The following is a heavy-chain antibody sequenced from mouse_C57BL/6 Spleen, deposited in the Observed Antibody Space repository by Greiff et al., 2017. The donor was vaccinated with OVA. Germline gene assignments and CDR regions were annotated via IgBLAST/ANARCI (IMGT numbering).Heavy chain of an antibody. J-gene: IGHJ1*03. CDR1: GYTFTSYW. CDR2: IDPSDSYT. Sequence: QVQLQQPGAELVMPGASVKLSCKASGYTFTSYWMHWVKQRPGQGLEWIGEIDPSDSYTNYNQKFKGKSTLTVDKSSSTAYMQLSSLTSEDSAVYYCARAIDYGSSSHWYFDVWGTGTTVTVSS. D-gene: IGHD1-1*01. V-gene: IGHV1-69*01. CDR3: ARAIDYGSSSHWYFDV.